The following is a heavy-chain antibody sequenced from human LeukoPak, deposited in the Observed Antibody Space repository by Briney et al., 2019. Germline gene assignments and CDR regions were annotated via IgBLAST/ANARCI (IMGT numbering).Heavy chain of an antibody. V-gene: IGHV1-18*01. Sequence: ASVKVSCKASGYTFTSYGISWVRQAPGQGLEWMGWISAYNGNTNYAQKLQGRVTMTTDTSTSTAYMELRSLRSDDTAVYYCARDRCSGGSCAFGYWGQGTLVTVSS. J-gene: IGHJ4*02. D-gene: IGHD2-15*01. CDR1: GYTFTSYG. CDR2: ISAYNGNT. CDR3: ARDRCSGGSCAFGY.